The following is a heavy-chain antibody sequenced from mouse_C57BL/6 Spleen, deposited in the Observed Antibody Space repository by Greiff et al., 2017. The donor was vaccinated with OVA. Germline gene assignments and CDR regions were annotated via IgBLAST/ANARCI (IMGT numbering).Heavy chain of an antibody. V-gene: IGHV1-80*01. D-gene: IGHD2-4*01. Sequence: VQLQQSGAELVKPGASVKISCKASGYAFSSYWMNWVKQRPGKGLEWIGQIYPGDGDTNYNGKFKGKATLTADKSSSTAYMQLSSLTSEDSAVYFCARRRNYEYYAMDYWGQGTSVTVSS. CDR1: GYAFSSYW. CDR3: ARRRNYEYYAMDY. CDR2: IYPGDGDT. J-gene: IGHJ4*01.